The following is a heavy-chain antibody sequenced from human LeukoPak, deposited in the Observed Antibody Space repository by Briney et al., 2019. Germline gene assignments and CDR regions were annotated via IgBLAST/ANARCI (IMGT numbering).Heavy chain of an antibody. D-gene: IGHD3-9*01. J-gene: IGHJ5*02. Sequence: SETLFLTCTVSGGSISSSSYYWGWIRQPPGKGLEWIGSIYYSGSTYYNPSLKSRVTISVDTSKNQFSLKLSSVTAADTAVYYCARDLALTGWNWFDPWGQGTLVTVSS. CDR3: ARDLALTGWNWFDP. CDR1: GGSISSSSYY. V-gene: IGHV4-39*07. CDR2: IYYSGST.